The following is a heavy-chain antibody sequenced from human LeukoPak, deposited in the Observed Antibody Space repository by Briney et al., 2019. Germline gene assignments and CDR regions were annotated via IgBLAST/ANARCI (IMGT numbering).Heavy chain of an antibody. Sequence: SVKVSCKASGFTFTSSAMQWVRQARGQRHEWIGWIVVGSGNTNYAQKFQERVTITRDMSTSTAYMEMSSLRSEDTAVYYCAADLTRANWFDPWGQGTLVTVSS. J-gene: IGHJ5*02. CDR1: GFTFTSSA. CDR3: AADLTRANWFDP. CDR2: IVVGSGNT. D-gene: IGHD3-9*01. V-gene: IGHV1-58*02.